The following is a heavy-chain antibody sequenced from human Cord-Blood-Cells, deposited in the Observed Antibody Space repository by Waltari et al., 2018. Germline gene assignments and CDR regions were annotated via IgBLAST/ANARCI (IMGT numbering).Heavy chain of an antibody. V-gene: IGHV3-53*01. D-gene: IGHD4-4*01. J-gene: IGHJ6*02. CDR1: GFTVSSNY. CDR2: IYSGGST. Sequence: EVRLVESGGGLIQPGGSLRLSCAASGFTVSSNYMSWVRQAPGKGLEWVSVIYSGGSTYYADSVKGRFTISRDNSKNTLYLQMNSLRAEDTAVYYCARDVSNYEGMDVWGQGTMVTVSS. CDR3: ARDVSNYEGMDV.